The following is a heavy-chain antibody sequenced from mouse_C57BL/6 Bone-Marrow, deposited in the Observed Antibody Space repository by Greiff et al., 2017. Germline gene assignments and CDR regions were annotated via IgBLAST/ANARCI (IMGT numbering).Heavy chain of an antibody. V-gene: IGHV5-17*01. J-gene: IGHJ4*01. D-gene: IGHD2-3*01. CDR1: GFTFSDYG. CDR2: ISSGSSTI. Sequence: EVKLMESGGGLVKPGGSLKLSCAASGFTFSDYGMHWVRQAPEQGLEWVAYISSGSSTIYYADTVKGRFTISRDNAKNTLFLQMTSLRSEDTAMYYCARFDGYLFYYYAMDYWGQGTSVTVSS. CDR3: ARFDGYLFYYYAMDY.